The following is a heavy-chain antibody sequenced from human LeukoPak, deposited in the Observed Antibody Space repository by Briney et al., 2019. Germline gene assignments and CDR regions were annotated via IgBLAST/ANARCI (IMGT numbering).Heavy chain of an antibody. CDR2: INHSGST. CDR3: AREPYSWGVRQWLLTGSHWFDP. CDR1: GGSFSGYY. D-gene: IGHD6-19*01. J-gene: IGHJ5*02. Sequence: SETLSLTCAVYGGSFSGYYWSWIRQPPGKGLEWIREINHSGSTNYNPSLKSPITISVDTSKNQFSLKLSSVTAADTAVYYCAREPYSWGVRQWLLTGSHWFDPWGQGTLVSVSS. V-gene: IGHV4-34*01.